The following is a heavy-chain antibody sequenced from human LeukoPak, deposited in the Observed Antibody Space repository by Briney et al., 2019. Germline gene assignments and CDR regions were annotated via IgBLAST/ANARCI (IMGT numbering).Heavy chain of an antibody. Sequence: PSETLSLTCTVSGGSISSYYWSWIRQPPGKGLEWIGYIYYSGSTNYNPSLKSRVTISVDTSKNQFSLKLSSVTAADTAVYYCARVRTGDLDYWGQGTLVTVSS. CDR3: ARVRTGDLDY. CDR1: GGSISSYY. D-gene: IGHD7-27*01. J-gene: IGHJ4*02. CDR2: IYYSGST. V-gene: IGHV4-59*01.